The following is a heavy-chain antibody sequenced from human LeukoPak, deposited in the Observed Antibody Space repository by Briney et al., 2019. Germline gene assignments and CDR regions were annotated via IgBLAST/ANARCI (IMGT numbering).Heavy chain of an antibody. J-gene: IGHJ3*02. V-gene: IGHV3-48*01. Sequence: GGSLRLSCAASGFTFSSYSMNWVRQAPGKGLEWVSYISSSSSTIYYADSVKGRFTISRDNAKNSLYLQMNSLRAEDTAVYYCARVRWLHAFDIWGQGTMVTVSS. D-gene: IGHD5-24*01. CDR1: GFTFSSYS. CDR3: ARVRWLHAFDI. CDR2: ISSSSSTI.